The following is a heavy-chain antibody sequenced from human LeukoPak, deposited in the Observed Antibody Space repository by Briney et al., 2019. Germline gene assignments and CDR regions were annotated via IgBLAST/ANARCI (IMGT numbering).Heavy chain of an antibody. Sequence: GGSLRLSCAASGFTFSNYAMSWVRPAPGKGLEWVSAITCSGGNTYYADSVKGRFTISRDNFKNTVFLQMNSLRAEDTAVYYCAKWGDYDVLTGYYVSDYWGQGTLVTVSS. D-gene: IGHD3-9*01. J-gene: IGHJ4*02. CDR2: ITCSGGNT. CDR3: AKWGDYDVLTGYYVSDY. CDR1: GFTFSNYA. V-gene: IGHV3-23*01.